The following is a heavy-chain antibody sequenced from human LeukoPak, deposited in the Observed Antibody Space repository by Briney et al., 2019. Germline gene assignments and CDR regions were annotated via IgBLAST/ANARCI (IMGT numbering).Heavy chain of an antibody. D-gene: IGHD6-19*01. Sequence: GGSLRLSCAGSGFTFSSSDMHWVRQAPGKGLEWVAVIWYDGSNKYYADSVKGRFTISRDNSKNTLYLQMNSLRAEDTAVYYCARGIAVAGAFDYWGQGTLVTVSS. J-gene: IGHJ4*02. CDR3: ARGIAVAGAFDY. CDR1: GFTFSSSD. CDR2: IWYDGSNK. V-gene: IGHV3-33*08.